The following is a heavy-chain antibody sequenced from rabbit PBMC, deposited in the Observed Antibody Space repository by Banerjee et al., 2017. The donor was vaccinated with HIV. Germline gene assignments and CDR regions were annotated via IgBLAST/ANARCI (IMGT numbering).Heavy chain of an antibody. Sequence: QQQLEESGGGLVKPGGTLTLTCKAPGIDFSSYYYMCWVRQAPGKGLEWIACIDTGSRGYTWYASWAKGRFTISKTSSTTVTLQMTSLTAADTATYFCARGGVGTTYPYGGMDLRGPGTLVTVS. D-gene: IGHD8-1*01. CDR3: ARGGVGTTYPYGGMDL. CDR1: GIDFSSYYY. J-gene: IGHJ6*01. CDR2: IDTGSRGYT. V-gene: IGHV1S45*01.